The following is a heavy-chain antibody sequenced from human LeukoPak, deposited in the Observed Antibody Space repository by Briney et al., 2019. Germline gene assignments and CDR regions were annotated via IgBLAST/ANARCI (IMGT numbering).Heavy chain of an antibody. D-gene: IGHD3-10*01. Sequence: PGGSLRLSCAASGFTFSSYWMSWVRQAPGKGLEWVANIKQDGSEKYYVDSVKGRFTISRDNAKNSLYLQMNSLRAKGTAVYYCARDGYGSGSQKGIYWGQGTLVTVSS. CDR1: GFTFSSYW. CDR3: ARDGYGSGSQKGIY. J-gene: IGHJ4*02. CDR2: IKQDGSEK. V-gene: IGHV3-7*01.